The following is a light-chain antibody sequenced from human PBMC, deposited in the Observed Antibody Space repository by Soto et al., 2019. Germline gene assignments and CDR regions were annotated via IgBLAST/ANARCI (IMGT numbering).Light chain of an antibody. CDR1: QSISSY. J-gene: IGKJ1*01. V-gene: IGKV1-39*01. CDR3: QQSYSTPQT. Sequence: DIQMTQSPSSLSASGGVRGTITCRPSQSISSYLNWYQQKPGKAPKXMIYAASSLQSGVPSRFSGSGSGTDFNLTISSLQPEDVATYYCQQSYSTPQTFGQGTKVDI. CDR2: AAS.